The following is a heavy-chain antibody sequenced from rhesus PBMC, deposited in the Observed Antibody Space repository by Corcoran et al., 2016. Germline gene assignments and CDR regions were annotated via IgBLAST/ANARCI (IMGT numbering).Heavy chain of an antibody. Sequence: QVQLQESGPGVVKPSETLSLTCAVSGYSISSGYDWSWIRQPPGKGLEWIGYIYGSSGGTNYNPSLKIRVTISKDTSKNQFSLKLSSVTAADTAVYYCARRRIAAATYYFDYWGQGVLVTVSS. D-gene: IGHD6-31*01. CDR3: ARRRIAAATYYFDY. V-gene: IGHV4-76*01. CDR1: GYSISSGYD. J-gene: IGHJ4*01. CDR2: IYGSSGGT.